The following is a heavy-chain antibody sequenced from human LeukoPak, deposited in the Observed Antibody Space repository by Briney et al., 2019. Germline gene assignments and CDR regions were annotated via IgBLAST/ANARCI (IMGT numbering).Heavy chain of an antibody. V-gene: IGHV4-34*01. Sequence: SETLSLTCSVFGESFSGDYWSWIRQSPGQGLEWIGEISQSGSTTYNPSLKRRITISVNTSTNQFSLMQISVIAADTAVFYCAGDWSGSCAWFDPWGQGNLVTVSS. CDR2: ISQSGST. J-gene: IGHJ5*02. CDR1: GESFSGDY. CDR3: AGDWSGSCAWFDP. D-gene: IGHD1-26*01.